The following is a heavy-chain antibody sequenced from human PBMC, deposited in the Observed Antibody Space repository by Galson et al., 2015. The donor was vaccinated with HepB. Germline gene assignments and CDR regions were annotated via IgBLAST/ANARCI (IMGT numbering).Heavy chain of an antibody. CDR2: IYWDDDK. Sequence: PALVKPTQTLTLTCTFSGFSLSTSGVGVGWIRQPPGKALEWLALIYWDDDKRYSPSLKSRLTITKDTSKNQVVLTMTNMDPVDTATYYCYTRGPLLTVTTNLDYWGQGTLVTVSS. CDR3: YTRGPLLTVTTNLDY. CDR1: GFSLSTSGVG. V-gene: IGHV2-5*02. D-gene: IGHD4-17*01. J-gene: IGHJ4*02.